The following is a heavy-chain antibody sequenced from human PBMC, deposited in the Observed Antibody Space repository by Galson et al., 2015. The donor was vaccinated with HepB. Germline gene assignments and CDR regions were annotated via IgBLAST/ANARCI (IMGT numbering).Heavy chain of an antibody. V-gene: IGHV3-21*01. CDR3: ASSDYGDYDWFDP. Sequence: SLRLSCAASGFTFSSYSMNWVRQAPGKGLEWVSSISSSSSYIYYADSVKGRFTISRDNAKNSLYLQMNSLRAEDTAVYYCASSDYGDYDWFDPWGQGTLVTVSS. J-gene: IGHJ5*02. CDR1: GFTFSSYS. CDR2: ISSSSSYI. D-gene: IGHD4-17*01.